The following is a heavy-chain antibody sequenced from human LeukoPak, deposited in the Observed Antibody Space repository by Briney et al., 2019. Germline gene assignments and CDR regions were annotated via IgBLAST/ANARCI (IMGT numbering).Heavy chain of an antibody. D-gene: IGHD5-12*01. V-gene: IGHV4-39*07. CDR3: ARESGYSEYALPPDY. CDR2: IYYSGTT. CDR1: GGSISSTSDF. J-gene: IGHJ4*02. Sequence: SETLSLTCTVSGGSISSTSDFWGWIRQPPGKGLEWVGSIYYSGTTYYNPSLKSRVTISADTSKNQFSLKLRSVTAADTAVYYCARESGYSEYALPPDYWGQGTLVTVSS.